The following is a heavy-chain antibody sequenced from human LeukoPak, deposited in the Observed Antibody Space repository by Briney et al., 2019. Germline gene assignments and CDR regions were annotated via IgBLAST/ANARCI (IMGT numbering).Heavy chain of an antibody. V-gene: IGHV4-59*12. Sequence: SETLSLTCTVSGGSISSYYWSWIRQPPGKGLEWIGYIYYSGSTNYNPSLKSRVTISVDTSKNQFSLKLSSVTAADTAVYYCARSGASRLRFGESRSGMDVWGQGTTVTVSS. CDR3: ARSGASRLRFGESRSGMDV. CDR1: GGSISSYY. D-gene: IGHD3-10*01. J-gene: IGHJ6*02. CDR2: IYYSGST.